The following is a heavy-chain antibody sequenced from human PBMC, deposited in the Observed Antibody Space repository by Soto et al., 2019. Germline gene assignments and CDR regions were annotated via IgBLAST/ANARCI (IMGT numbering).Heavy chain of an antibody. J-gene: IGHJ1*01. CDR3: ARGNSGSYHQYFQH. CDR2: ISAYNGNT. V-gene: IGHV1-18*01. D-gene: IGHD1-26*01. Sequence: ASVKVSCKASGYTFASYGISWVRQAPGQGLEWMGWISAYNGNTNYAQKLQGRVTMTTDTSTSTAYMELRSLRSDDTAVYYCARGNSGSYHQYFQHWGQGTLVTVSS. CDR1: GYTFASYG.